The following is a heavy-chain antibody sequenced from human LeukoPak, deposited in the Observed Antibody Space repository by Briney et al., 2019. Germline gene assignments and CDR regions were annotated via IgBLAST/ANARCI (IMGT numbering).Heavy chain of an antibody. D-gene: IGHD3-10*01. Sequence: PGGSLRLSCAASGFTLSSYWTSWVRHAPGKGLEWVANIKEDGSEKYYVDSVKGRFTISRDNAKNSLYLHMNSLTAEDTAMYYCARDWVAGVPFDAFDIWGQGTMVSVSS. CDR3: ARDWVAGVPFDAFDI. J-gene: IGHJ3*02. CDR1: GFTLSSYW. CDR2: IKEDGSEK. V-gene: IGHV3-7*03.